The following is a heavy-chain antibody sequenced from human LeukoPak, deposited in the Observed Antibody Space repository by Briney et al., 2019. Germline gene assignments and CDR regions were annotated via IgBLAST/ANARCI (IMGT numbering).Heavy chain of an antibody. Sequence: PGGSLRLSCVASGFIFSRYGMHWVRQAPGKGLEWVTFIRSDGSNKYYADSVKGRFTISRENSKNTLYLQMNSLRAEDTAVYYCAKDLGGDTGMCDAFHIWGQGTMVTVSS. J-gene: IGHJ3*02. CDR3: AKDLGGDTGMCDAFHI. CDR1: GFIFSRYG. D-gene: IGHD5-18*01. CDR2: IRSDGSNK. V-gene: IGHV3-30*02.